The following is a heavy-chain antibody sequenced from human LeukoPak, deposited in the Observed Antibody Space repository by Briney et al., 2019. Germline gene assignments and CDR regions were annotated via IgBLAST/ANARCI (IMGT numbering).Heavy chain of an antibody. Sequence: GRSLRLSCAASGFTFSSYGMHWVRQAPGKGLEWVAVISYDGSNKYYAGSVKGRFTISRDNSKNTLYLQMNSLRAEDTAVYYCAKGSLMWLLGTAWGQGTLVTVSS. J-gene: IGHJ4*02. CDR1: GFTFSSYG. CDR2: ISYDGSNK. CDR3: AKGSLMWLLGTA. D-gene: IGHD3-22*01. V-gene: IGHV3-30*18.